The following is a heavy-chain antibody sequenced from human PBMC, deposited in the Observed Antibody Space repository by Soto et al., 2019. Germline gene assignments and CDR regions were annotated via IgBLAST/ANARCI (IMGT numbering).Heavy chain of an antibody. CDR2: INSDGSST. V-gene: IGHV3-74*01. D-gene: IGHD1-1*01. Sequence: EVQLVESGGGLVQPGGSLRLSCAASGFTLRGYWMHWVRQAPGKGLVWVSRINSDGSSTSYADSVKGRFTISRDNVKNTLYLQMNSLRAEDTAVYYCAKDGRLGQFDYWGQGALVTASS. CDR1: GFTLRGYW. J-gene: IGHJ4*02. CDR3: AKDGRLGQFDY.